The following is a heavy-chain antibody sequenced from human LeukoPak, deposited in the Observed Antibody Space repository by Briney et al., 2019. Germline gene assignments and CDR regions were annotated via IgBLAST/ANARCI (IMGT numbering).Heavy chain of an antibody. CDR3: ARDRLTYYYDSSGSNWFDP. CDR1: GYTFTSYG. J-gene: IGHJ5*02. V-gene: IGHV1-18*01. D-gene: IGHD3-22*01. CDR2: ISAYNGNT. Sequence: ASVKVSCKASGYTFTSYGISWVRQAPGQGLEWMGWISAYNGNTNYAQKLQGGVTMTTDTSTSTAYMELRSLRSDDTAVYYCARDRLTYYYDSSGSNWFDPWGQGTLVTVSS.